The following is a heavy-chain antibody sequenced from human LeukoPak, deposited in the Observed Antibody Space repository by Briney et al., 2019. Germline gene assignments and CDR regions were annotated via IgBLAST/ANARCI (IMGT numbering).Heavy chain of an antibody. Sequence: SETLSLTCTVSGYSISCGYYWGWIRQPPGKGLEWIGSIYHSGSTYYNPSLKSRVTISVDTSRNQFSLKLSSVTAADTAVYYCARDEGFGSSTYWGQGTLVIVSS. CDR3: ARDEGFGSSTY. CDR1: GYSISCGYY. J-gene: IGHJ4*02. D-gene: IGHD2-2*01. V-gene: IGHV4-38-2*02. CDR2: IYHSGST.